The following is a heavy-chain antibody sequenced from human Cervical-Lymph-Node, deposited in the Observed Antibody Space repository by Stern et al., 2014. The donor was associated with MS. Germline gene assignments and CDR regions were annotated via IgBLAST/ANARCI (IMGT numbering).Heavy chain of an antibody. V-gene: IGHV1-18*01. J-gene: IGHJ6*02. Sequence: VQLVESGPEVKKPGASVKVSCKTSGYTFTSFGISWVRRAPGQGLEWMGWISGYNGKTKYSQKFQGRVTLTTYTSKNTAHMDLTSLRSDDTAIYYCARGPYCSSTSCYTNGYYFYGMDVWGQGTTVTVSS. D-gene: IGHD2-2*02. CDR1: GYTFTSFG. CDR3: ARGPYCSSTSCYTNGYYFYGMDV. CDR2: ISGYNGKT.